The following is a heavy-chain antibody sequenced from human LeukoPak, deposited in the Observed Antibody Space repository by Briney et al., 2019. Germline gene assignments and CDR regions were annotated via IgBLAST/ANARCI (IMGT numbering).Heavy chain of an antibody. Sequence: SETLSLTCTVSDGSTTGTRYYWGWFRRTPGKGPEWIGNINYRGAVYYNPSLRSRATISLDTSKNQFPLRLTSVTAADTAVYFCARVTKYDNSRNNYYMDVWGKGTTVTVSS. CDR1: DGSTTGTRYY. CDR3: ARVTKYDNSRNNYYMDV. D-gene: IGHD4-17*01. CDR2: INYRGAV. V-gene: IGHV4-39*06. J-gene: IGHJ6*03.